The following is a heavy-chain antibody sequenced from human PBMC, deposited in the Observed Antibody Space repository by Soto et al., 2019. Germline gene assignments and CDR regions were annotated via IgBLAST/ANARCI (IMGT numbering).Heavy chain of an antibody. Sequence: NPSETLSLTCAVSSGSISSSNWWSWVRQPPGKGLEWIGEIYHSGSTNYNPSLKSRVTISVDKSKNQFSLKLSSVTTADTAVYYCARIAAAGTYYFAYWGQGTLVTVSS. V-gene: IGHV4-4*02. J-gene: IGHJ4*02. CDR3: ARIAAAGTYYFAY. CDR1: SGSISSSNW. D-gene: IGHD6-13*01. CDR2: IYHSGST.